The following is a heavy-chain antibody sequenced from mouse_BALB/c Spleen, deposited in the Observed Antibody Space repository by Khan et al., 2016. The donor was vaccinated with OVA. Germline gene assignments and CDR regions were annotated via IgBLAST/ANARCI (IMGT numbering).Heavy chain of an antibody. CDR1: GFSLTTYG. CDR3: ARNYDYDEGLAY. D-gene: IGHD2-4*01. J-gene: IGHJ3*01. V-gene: IGHV2-2*02. CDR2: IWSGGST. Sequence: VELVESGPGLVQPSQSLSITCTVSGFSLTTYGVHRVRQSPGKGLEWLGVIWSGGSTDYNAAFISRLSISKDSSKSQVFFKMNSLQVNDTAIYYCARNYDYDEGLAYWGQGTLVTVSA.